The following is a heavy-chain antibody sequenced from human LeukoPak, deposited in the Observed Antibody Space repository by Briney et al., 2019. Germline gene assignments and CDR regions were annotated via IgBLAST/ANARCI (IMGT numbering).Heavy chain of an antibody. CDR1: GYTFTSYA. Sequence: ASVKVSCKASGYTFTSYAMHWVRQAPGQRLEWMGWINAGNGNTKYSQKFQGRVTITRDTSASTAYMELSRLRSDDTAVYYCAMDQHDFWTAFDNWGQGTLVTVSS. CDR2: INAGNGNT. D-gene: IGHD3-3*01. CDR3: AMDQHDFWTAFDN. V-gene: IGHV1-3*01. J-gene: IGHJ4*02.